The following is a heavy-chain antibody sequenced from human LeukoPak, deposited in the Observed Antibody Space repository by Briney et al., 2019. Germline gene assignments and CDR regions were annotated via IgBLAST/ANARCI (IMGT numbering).Heavy chain of an antibody. J-gene: IGHJ4*02. CDR2: MSAYNDRT. Sequence: GGSLRLSCAASGFTFSNTAMSWVRQTPGEGLEWVATMSAYNDRTHYADSVRGRFTVSRDNSKNTLSLQMNSLREDDTAVYYCAQELSDIFVVRTDSWGQGTLVTVSS. CDR3: AQELSDIFVVRTDS. CDR1: GFTFSNTA. D-gene: IGHD3-9*01. V-gene: IGHV3-23*01.